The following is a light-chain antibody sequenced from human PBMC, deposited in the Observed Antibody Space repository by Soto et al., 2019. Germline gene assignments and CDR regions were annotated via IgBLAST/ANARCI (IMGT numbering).Light chain of an antibody. V-gene: IGKV3-20*01. Sequence: IVLTQSPGTLSLSPGERATLSCRASQSVRSNYLAWYQQKPGQAPRLLIYGASNRATGIPDRFSGSGSGTDFTLTINRLEPEDFAVYYCQQLGTFGQGTKVEIK. CDR2: GAS. CDR3: QQLGT. CDR1: QSVRSNY. J-gene: IGKJ1*01.